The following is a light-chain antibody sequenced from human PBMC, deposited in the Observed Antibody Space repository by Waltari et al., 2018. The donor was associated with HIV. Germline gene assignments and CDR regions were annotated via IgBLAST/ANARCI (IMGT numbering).Light chain of an antibody. CDR1: RNIFYRSFNRNY. CDR2: WAS. Sequence: DIVMTQSPDSLAVSLGGRAPIHCKSSRNIFYRSFNRNYLSWYQQKPGQPPKLVIYWASTRESGVPDRFSGSGSETNFTLTISSLQAEDAAVYYCQQYFSTPWTFGQGTTVEVK. CDR3: QQYFSTPWT. J-gene: IGKJ1*01. V-gene: IGKV4-1*01.